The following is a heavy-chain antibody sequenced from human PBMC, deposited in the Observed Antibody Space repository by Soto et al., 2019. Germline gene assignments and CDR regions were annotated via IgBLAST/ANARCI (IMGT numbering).Heavy chain of an antibody. CDR2: IYYSGST. J-gene: IGHJ3*02. CDR3: ARDKSLGAYCGGDCYSRAFDI. V-gene: IGHV4-31*03. D-gene: IGHD2-21*02. CDR1: GGSISSGGYY. Sequence: QVQLQESGPGLVKPSQTLSLTCTVSGGSISSGGYYWSWIRQHPGKGLEWIGYIYYSGSTYYNPSLRRRVTLSVDTSKNNFSLKLSAGTAADTAVYYCARDKSLGAYCGGDCYSRAFDIWGQGTMVTVSS.